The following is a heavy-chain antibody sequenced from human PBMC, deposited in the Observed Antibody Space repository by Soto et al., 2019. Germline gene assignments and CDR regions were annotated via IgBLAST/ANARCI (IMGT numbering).Heavy chain of an antibody. CDR3: ARGPGGPHGPGAY. CDR2: IIPILGIA. Sequence: ASVKVSWKASGGTFSSYTISWVRQAPGQGLEWMGRIIPILGIANYAQKFQGRVTITADKSTSTAYMELSSLRSEDTAVYYCARGPGGPHGPGAYWGQGTLVTVSS. D-gene: IGHD2-15*01. J-gene: IGHJ4*02. CDR1: GGTFSSYT. V-gene: IGHV1-69*02.